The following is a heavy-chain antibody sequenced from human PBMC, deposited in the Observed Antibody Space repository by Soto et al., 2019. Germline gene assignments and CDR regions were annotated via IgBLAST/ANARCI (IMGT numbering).Heavy chain of an antibody. V-gene: IGHV4-39*01. D-gene: IGHD3-10*01. CDR2: IYYSWST. J-gene: IGHJ4*02. Sequence: QLQLQESGPGLVKPSETLSLTCTVSGGSISSSSYYWGWIRQPPGKGLEWIGSIYYSWSTYYNPSLQRRVTISVDTSKNQFSLKLSSVTAADTAVYYCARQRRFGVVPRDFDYWGQGTLVTVSS. CDR1: GGSISSSSYY. CDR3: ARQRRFGVVPRDFDY.